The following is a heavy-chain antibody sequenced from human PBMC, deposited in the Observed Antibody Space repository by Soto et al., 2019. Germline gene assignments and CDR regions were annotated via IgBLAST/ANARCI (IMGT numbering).Heavy chain of an antibody. CDR1: GFTLSGYA. V-gene: IGHV3-64*01. J-gene: IGHJ6*03. CDR3: ARRARPDFYYMDV. D-gene: IGHD6-6*01. CDR2: ISSNGVGT. Sequence: EVQLAESGGGLAQPGGSLRLSCAASGFTLSGYAMDWVRQAPGKGLEYVSGISSNGVGTYYANSVQGRFTSSRDNSKNTVSVEMGTLRPDDLAGDYCARRARPDFYYMDVWGKGTTVTVSS.